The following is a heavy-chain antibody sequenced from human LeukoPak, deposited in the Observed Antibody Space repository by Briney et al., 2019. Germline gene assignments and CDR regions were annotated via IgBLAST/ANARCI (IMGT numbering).Heavy chain of an antibody. Sequence: ASVKVSCKASGYTFTSYYMRWVRQAPGQGLEWMGIINPSGGSTSYAQKFQGRVTMTRDMSTSTVYMELSSLRSEDTAVYYCARHHDYVWGSYRSYFDYWGQGTLVTVSS. CDR3: ARHHDYVWGSYRSYFDY. CDR1: GYTFTSYY. J-gene: IGHJ4*02. V-gene: IGHV1-46*01. D-gene: IGHD3-16*02. CDR2: INPSGGST.